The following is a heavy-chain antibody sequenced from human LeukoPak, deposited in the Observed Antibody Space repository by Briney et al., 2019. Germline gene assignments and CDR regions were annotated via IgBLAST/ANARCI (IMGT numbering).Heavy chain of an antibody. CDR2: IYYSGST. D-gene: IGHD3-22*01. Sequence: PSETLSLTCTVSGGSISSYYWSWIRQPPGKGLEWIGYIYYSGSTNYNPSLKSRVTISVDTSKNQFSLKLSSVTAADTAVYYCARSNDSSGGADYWGQGTLVTVSS. CDR1: GGSISSYY. V-gene: IGHV4-59*01. J-gene: IGHJ4*02. CDR3: ARSNDSSGGADY.